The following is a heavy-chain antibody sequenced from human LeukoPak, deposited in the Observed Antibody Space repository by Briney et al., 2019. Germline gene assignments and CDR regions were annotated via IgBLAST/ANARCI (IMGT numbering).Heavy chain of an antibody. CDR1: GFTFSSYS. V-gene: IGHV3-21*04. D-gene: IGHD2-15*01. Sequence: GGSLRLSCAASGFTFSSYSMNWVRQAPGKGLEWVSSISSSSSYIYYADSVKGRFTISRDNSKNTLYLQMNSLRVEDTAVYYCAKSGLNRFDYWGQGTLVTVSS. J-gene: IGHJ4*02. CDR2: ISSSSSYI. CDR3: AKSGLNRFDY.